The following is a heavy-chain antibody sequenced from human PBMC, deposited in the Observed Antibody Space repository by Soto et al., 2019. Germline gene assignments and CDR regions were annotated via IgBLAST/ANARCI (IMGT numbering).Heavy chain of an antibody. CDR1: GGTFSSYA. CDR2: IIPIFGTA. Sequence: QVQLVQSGAEVKKPGSSVKVSCKASGGTFSSYAISWVRQAPGQGLEWMGGIIPIFGTANYAQKFQGRVTITADESTXXAXMXXSSLRAEDTAVYYCARVASEPTVTTTDYYYYGMDVWGQGTAVTVSS. D-gene: IGHD4-4*01. J-gene: IGHJ6*02. V-gene: IGHV1-69*12. CDR3: ARVASEPTVTTTDYYYYGMDV.